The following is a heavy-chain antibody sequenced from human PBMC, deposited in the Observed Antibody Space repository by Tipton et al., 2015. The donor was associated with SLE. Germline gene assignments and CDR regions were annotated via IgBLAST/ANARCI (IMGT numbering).Heavy chain of an antibody. J-gene: IGHJ4*02. CDR1: GDYITSDIYY. D-gene: IGHD3-3*01. Sequence: TLSLTCFVSGDYITSDIYYWGWIRQPPGKGLEWIGSVYDSGTTYYNPSLKSRVTMSVDTSKTQFSLKLNSLTAADTAVYYCARHTYDIWSGFDIWGRGTLVTVSS. V-gene: IGHV4-39*07. CDR3: ARHTYDIWSGFDI. CDR2: VYDSGTT.